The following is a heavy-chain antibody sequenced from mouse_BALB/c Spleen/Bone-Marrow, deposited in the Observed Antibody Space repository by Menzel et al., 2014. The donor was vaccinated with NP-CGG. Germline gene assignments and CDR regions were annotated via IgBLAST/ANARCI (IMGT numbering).Heavy chain of an antibody. CDR1: GFTFSSIG. V-gene: IGHV5-17*02. J-gene: IGHJ2*01. Sequence: VQLKESGGGLVQPGGSRKLSCAASGFTFSSIGMHWVRQAPEKGLEWVAYISSGSRTIYYADTVKGRFTISRDNPKNTLFLQMTGLRSEDTAMYYCTRGGNWEDFDYWGQGTTLTVSS. CDR3: TRGGNWEDFDY. CDR2: ISSGSRTI. D-gene: IGHD4-1*01.